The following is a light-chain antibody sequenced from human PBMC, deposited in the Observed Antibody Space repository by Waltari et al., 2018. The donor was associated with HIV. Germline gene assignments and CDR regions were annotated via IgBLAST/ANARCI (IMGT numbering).Light chain of an antibody. J-gene: IGLJ1*01. Sequence: QSALTQPRSVSGSPGQSVTISCTGTSSDLGYFDYVSWYQQYPDKAPKVIIYEVSQRPSGVPDRFTASKSGITASLTISGLQDEDEADYYCCSYAGTYTYVFGTGTTVTVL. V-gene: IGLV2-11*01. CDR2: EVS. CDR1: SSDLGYFDY. CDR3: CSYAGTYTYV.